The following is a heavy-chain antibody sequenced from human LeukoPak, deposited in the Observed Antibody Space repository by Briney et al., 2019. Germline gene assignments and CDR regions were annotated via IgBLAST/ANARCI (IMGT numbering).Heavy chain of an antibody. J-gene: IGHJ4*02. CDR1: GFTFSRYW. V-gene: IGHV3-7*05. D-gene: IGHD2-2*01. CDR2: IRQVGSEK. Sequence: GGSLRLSCAASGFTFSRYWMSWVRQAPGKGLEWVANIRQVGSEKYYVDSVKGRFTISRDNGKNSLFLQMNSLRAEDTAVYYCVRLKGEYQMRPSDYWGQGTLVTVSS. CDR3: VRLKGEYQMRPSDY.